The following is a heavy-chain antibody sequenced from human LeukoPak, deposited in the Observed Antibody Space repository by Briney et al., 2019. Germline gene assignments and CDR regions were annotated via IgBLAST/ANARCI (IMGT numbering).Heavy chain of an antibody. J-gene: IGHJ4*02. CDR1: GGSISSSSYY. Sequence: SETLSLTCTVPGGSISSSSYYWGWIRQPPGKGLEWIGSIYYTGSTYYNPSLKSRVTISVDTSKNHFSLKLSSVTAADTAVYYCASPFDSRTSCYRYWGQGTLVTVSS. CDR3: ASPFDSRTSCYRY. CDR2: IYYTGST. D-gene: IGHD2-2*01. V-gene: IGHV4-39*02.